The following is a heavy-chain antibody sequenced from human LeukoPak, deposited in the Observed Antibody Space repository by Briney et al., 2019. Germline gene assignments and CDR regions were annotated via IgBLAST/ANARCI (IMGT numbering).Heavy chain of an antibody. CDR3: ARGRIAVAAPLDY. Sequence: SETLSLTCTVSGGSLSNSSYYWGWVRQPPGKGLGGIGSIYYSGSTYYNPSLKSRVTISVDTSKNQFSLKLSSVTAADTAVYYCARGRIAVAAPLDYWGQGTLVTVSS. CDR2: IYYSGST. V-gene: IGHV4-39*01. D-gene: IGHD6-19*01. J-gene: IGHJ4*02. CDR1: GGSLSNSSYY.